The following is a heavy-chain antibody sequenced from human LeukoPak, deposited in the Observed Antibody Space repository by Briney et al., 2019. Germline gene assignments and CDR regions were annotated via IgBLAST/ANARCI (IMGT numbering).Heavy chain of an antibody. Sequence: PSETLSLTCTVSGGSITTSSYYWGWIRQPPGRGLEWIGIIYYSGGTYYNPSLKGRVTISVDTSKNQFSLKLSSGTAADTAVYYCARAFRARYFDLWGRGTLVTVSS. CDR2: IYYSGGT. D-gene: IGHD2/OR15-2a*01. CDR1: GGSITTSSYY. CDR3: ARAFRARYFDL. V-gene: IGHV4-39*01. J-gene: IGHJ2*01.